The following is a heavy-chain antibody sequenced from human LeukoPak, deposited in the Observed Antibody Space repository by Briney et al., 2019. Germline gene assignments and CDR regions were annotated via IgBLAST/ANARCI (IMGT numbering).Heavy chain of an antibody. CDR2: IKSKTDGGTT. V-gene: IGHV3-15*01. J-gene: IGHJ4*02. D-gene: IGHD1-1*01. CDR3: SRSRFYTSHNWGDLYY. CDR1: GFTFSNDY. Sequence: GGSLRLSCAASGFTFSNDYMSYIRQAPGKGLEWVGRIKSKTDGGTTDYAAPVKGRFTISRDDSKNTLYLQMNSLKTEDTAVYYCSRSRFYTSHNWGDLYYWGQGTLVTVSS.